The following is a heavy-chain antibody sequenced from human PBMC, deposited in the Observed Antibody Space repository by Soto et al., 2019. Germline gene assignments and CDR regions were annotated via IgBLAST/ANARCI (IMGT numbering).Heavy chain of an antibody. J-gene: IGHJ6*02. V-gene: IGHV3-49*04. CDR2: IRSKAYGGTT. D-gene: IGHD3-22*01. CDR1: GFTFGDYA. Sequence: GGSLRLSCTASGFTFGDYAMSWVRQAPGKGLEWVGFIRSKAYGGTTEYAASVKGRFTISRDDSKSIAYLQMNSLKTEDTAVYYCTRVDSSGYYFHYYYGTDVWGQGTTVTVS. CDR3: TRVDSSGYYFHYYYGTDV.